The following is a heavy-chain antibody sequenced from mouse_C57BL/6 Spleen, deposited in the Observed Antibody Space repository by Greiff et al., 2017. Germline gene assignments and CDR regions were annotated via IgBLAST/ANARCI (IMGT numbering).Heavy chain of an antibody. CDR2: INPNNGGT. CDR3: ARWPYGKGFAY. D-gene: IGHD2-1*01. Sequence: EVQLQQSGPELVKPGASVKISCKASGYTFTDYYMNWVKQSHGKSLEWIGDINPNNGGTSYNQKFKGKATLTVDKSSSTAYMELRSLPSEDSAVYYCARWPYGKGFAYWGQGTLVTVSA. CDR1: GYTFTDYY. J-gene: IGHJ3*01. V-gene: IGHV1-26*01.